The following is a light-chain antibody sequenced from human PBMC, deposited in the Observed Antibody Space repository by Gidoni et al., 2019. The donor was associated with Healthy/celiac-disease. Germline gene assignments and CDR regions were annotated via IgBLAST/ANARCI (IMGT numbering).Light chain of an antibody. CDR1: QSISSW. Sequence: DIQMTQSPSTLSASVGDRVTITCRASQSISSWLAWYQQKPGKAPKLLIYKASSLESGVPSRFSGSGSGTEFTLTISSLQPDDFATYYCQQYNSYSRTFRQXPKVEIK. J-gene: IGKJ1*01. V-gene: IGKV1-5*03. CDR2: KAS. CDR3: QQYNSYSRT.